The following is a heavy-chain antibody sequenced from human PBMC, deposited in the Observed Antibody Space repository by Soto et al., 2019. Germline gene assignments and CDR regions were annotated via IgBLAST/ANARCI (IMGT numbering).Heavy chain of an antibody. V-gene: IGHV4-34*01. CDR1: GGSFSGYY. CDR2: INHSGST. CDR3: ARGQGEKTWPEAFDI. D-gene: IGHD3-10*01. J-gene: IGHJ3*02. Sequence: QVQLQQWGAGLLKPSETLSLTCAVYGGSFSGYYWSWIRQPPGKGLEWIGEINHSGSTNYNPSLKSRVTISVDTSKNQFSLKLSSVTAADTAVYYCARGQGEKTWPEAFDIWGQGTLVTVSS.